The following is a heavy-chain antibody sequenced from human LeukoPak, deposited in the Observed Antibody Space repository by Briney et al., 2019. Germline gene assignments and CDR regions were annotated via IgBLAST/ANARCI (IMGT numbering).Heavy chain of an antibody. V-gene: IGHV4-38-2*02. CDR2: IYHSGST. CDR3: ARVTTVTGLDY. Sequence: PSETQSLTCTVSGYSISSGYYWGWIRQPPGKGLEWIGSIYHSGSTYYNPSLKSRVTISVDTSKNQFSLKLSSVTAADTAVYYCARVTTVTGLDYWGQGTLVTVSS. J-gene: IGHJ4*02. D-gene: IGHD4-17*01. CDR1: GYSISSGYY.